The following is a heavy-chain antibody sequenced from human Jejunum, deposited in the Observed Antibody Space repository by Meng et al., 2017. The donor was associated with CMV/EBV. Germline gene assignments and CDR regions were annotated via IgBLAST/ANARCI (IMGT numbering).Heavy chain of an antibody. CDR2: IYYSGST. CDR3: AKDKGCRDTTCQNWLDP. D-gene: IGHD2-15*01. V-gene: IGHV4-59*11. CDR1: GSLSSPY. J-gene: IGHJ5*02. Sequence: GSLSSPYWTWLRPPPGKGLEWIGYIYYSGSTTYNPSLKSRVTISIDRSKNQFSLKLTSVTAADTAVYYCAKDKGCRDTTCQNWLDPWGQGTLVTVSS.